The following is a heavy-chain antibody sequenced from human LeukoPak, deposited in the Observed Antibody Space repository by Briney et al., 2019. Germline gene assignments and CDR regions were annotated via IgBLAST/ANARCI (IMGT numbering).Heavy chain of an antibody. Sequence: SETLSLTCTVSGGSISSGGYYWSWIRQHPGKGLEWIVYIYYSGSTYYNPSLKSRVTISVDTSKNQFSLKLSSVTAADTAVYYCARGMYYDSSGYYFPGAFDIWGQGTMVTVSS. CDR1: GGSISSGGYY. D-gene: IGHD3-22*01. J-gene: IGHJ3*02. CDR2: IYYSGST. CDR3: ARGMYYDSSGYYFPGAFDI. V-gene: IGHV4-31*03.